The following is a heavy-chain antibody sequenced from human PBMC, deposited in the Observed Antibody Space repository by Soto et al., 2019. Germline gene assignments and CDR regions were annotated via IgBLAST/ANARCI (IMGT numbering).Heavy chain of an antibody. CDR2: ISYDGGLQ. D-gene: IGHD5-18*01. Sequence: QAHLVESGGGVVQPGRSLRLSCAASGFTFTSYGMHWVRQAPGTRLEWVAVISYDGGLQHYADSVKGRFTISRDNSKNMVLRQMNSLRADDTAVYYCVSDRGYGHASVPYSWGQGTLVSVSS. CDR3: VSDRGYGHASVPYS. CDR1: GFTFTSYG. V-gene: IGHV3-30*03. J-gene: IGHJ4*02.